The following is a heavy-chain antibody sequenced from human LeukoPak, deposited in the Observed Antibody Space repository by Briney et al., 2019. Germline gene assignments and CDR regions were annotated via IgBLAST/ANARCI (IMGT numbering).Heavy chain of an antibody. CDR2: ISYDGSSK. Sequence: GGSLRLSCAASGFTFSSYGVHWVRQAPGKGLEWVAVISYDGSSKYYADSVKGRFTISRDNSKNTLYLQMNSLRAEDTAVYYCAKDHGEYSSGCFDYWGQGTLVTVSS. D-gene: IGHD6-19*01. CDR3: AKDHGEYSSGCFDY. CDR1: GFTFSSYG. J-gene: IGHJ4*02. V-gene: IGHV3-30*18.